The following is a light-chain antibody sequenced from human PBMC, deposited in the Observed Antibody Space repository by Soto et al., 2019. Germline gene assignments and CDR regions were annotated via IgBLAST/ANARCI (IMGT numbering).Light chain of an antibody. CDR3: QQFSHWPPIT. J-gene: IGKJ5*01. V-gene: IGKV3-11*01. CDR2: DAS. Sequence: EVVLTQSPATLSLSPGERATLSCRASQSVSRYLVWYQQKPGQAPTLLIYDASTRATGIPARFSGSGSGTDFTLTISSLEPEDFAVYYCQQFSHWPPITFGQGTRLEIK. CDR1: QSVSRY.